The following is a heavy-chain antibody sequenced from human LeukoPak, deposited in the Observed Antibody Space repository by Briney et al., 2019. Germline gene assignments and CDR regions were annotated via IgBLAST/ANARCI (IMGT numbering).Heavy chain of an antibody. Sequence: AGGSLRLSCAASGFTFSSYAMSWVRQAPGKGLEWVSGISGSGTSTYYADSVKGRFTISRDNSKNTLYLQMNSLKTEDTAVYYRTTVWGGDWGQGTLVTVSS. CDR2: ISGSGTST. J-gene: IGHJ1*01. CDR1: GFTFSSYA. V-gene: IGHV3-23*01. D-gene: IGHD7-27*01. CDR3: TTVWGGD.